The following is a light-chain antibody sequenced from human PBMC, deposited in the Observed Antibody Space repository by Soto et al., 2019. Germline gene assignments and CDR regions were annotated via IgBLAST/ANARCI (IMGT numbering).Light chain of an antibody. CDR3: QRFGSSPPVI. Sequence: IELTQTPGTLSLSPGESSTLSCRVSQTTSPKYVAWYQQRRGLAPRPLVYGASKRAAGIPDRFRGSGSGSEFSLTISGLEPEDFAVYFCQRFGSSPPVIFGQGTRLEIK. J-gene: IGKJ5*01. CDR2: GAS. CDR1: QTTSPKY. V-gene: IGKV3-20*01.